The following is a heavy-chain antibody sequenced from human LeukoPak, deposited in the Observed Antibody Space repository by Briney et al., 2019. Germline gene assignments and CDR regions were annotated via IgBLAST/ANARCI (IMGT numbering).Heavy chain of an antibody. CDR1: GYNFTNYW. J-gene: IGHJ4*02. D-gene: IGHD3-22*01. CDR3: ARPVDSPYYYDNSDHYYVDY. V-gene: IGHV5-51*01. Sequence: GESLKISCKGSGYNFTNYWIGWVRQMSGKGLEWMGIIYPGDSDTRYTPSFQGQVTISADKSISTAYLQWSSLKASDTAVYYCARPVDSPYYYDNSDHYYVDYWGQGTLVTVSS. CDR2: IYPGDSDT.